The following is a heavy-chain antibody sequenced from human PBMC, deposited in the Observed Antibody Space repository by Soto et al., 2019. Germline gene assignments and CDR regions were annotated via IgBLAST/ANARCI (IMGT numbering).Heavy chain of an antibody. D-gene: IGHD6-6*01. CDR1: GFTFSDYY. J-gene: IGHJ6*04. CDR2: ISSSGSTI. V-gene: IGHV3-11*01. CDR3: ARGLSIAARPFKGPEDV. Sequence: GGSLRLSCAASGFTFSDYYMSWIRQAPGKGLEWVSYISSSGSTIYYADSVKGRFTISRDNAKNSLYLQMNSLRAEDTAVYYCARGLSIAARPFKGPEDVWGKGTTVTVSS.